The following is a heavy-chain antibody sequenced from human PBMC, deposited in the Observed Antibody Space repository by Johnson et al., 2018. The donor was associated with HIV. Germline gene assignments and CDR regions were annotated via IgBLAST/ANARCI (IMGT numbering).Heavy chain of an antibody. Sequence: VQLVESGGDLVQPGGSLRLSCAASGFTFSNAWMSWVRQAPGKGLEWVGRIKSKSDGGTTDYTAPVKGRFTISRDDSKNTLFLQMNSLKTEDTGVYYGSTCVVVGTDTGAFDIWGQGTLVTVSS. CDR2: IKSKSDGGTT. D-gene: IGHD2-21*02. J-gene: IGHJ3*02. V-gene: IGHV3-15*01. CDR1: GFTFSNAW. CDR3: STCVVVGTDTGAFDI.